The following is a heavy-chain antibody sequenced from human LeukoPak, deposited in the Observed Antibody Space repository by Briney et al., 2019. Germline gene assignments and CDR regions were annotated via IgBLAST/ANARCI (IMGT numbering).Heavy chain of an antibody. Sequence: GGSLRLSCAASGFTFSSYAMSWVRQAPGKGLEWVSAISGSGGSTYYADSVKGRFTISRDNSKNTLYLQMNSLRAEDTAVYYCAKDQGYSGYDYYDSSGEFDYWGQGTLVTVSS. J-gene: IGHJ4*02. CDR3: AKDQGYSGYDYYDSSGEFDY. D-gene: IGHD5-12*01. V-gene: IGHV3-23*01. CDR1: GFTFSSYA. CDR2: ISGSGGST.